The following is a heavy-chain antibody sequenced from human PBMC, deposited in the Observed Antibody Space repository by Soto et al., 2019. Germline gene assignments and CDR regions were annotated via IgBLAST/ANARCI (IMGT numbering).Heavy chain of an antibody. Sequence: QVQLQESGPGLVKPSETLSLTCTVSGGSISSYYWSWIRQPPGKGLEWIGYIYYSGSTNYNPSLKSRVTLSVDTSKNQFSLKLSSVTAADTAVYYCARAWGGHVEDYWGQGTLVTVSS. CDR1: GGSISSYY. CDR2: IYYSGST. CDR3: ARAWGGHVEDY. V-gene: IGHV4-59*01. J-gene: IGHJ4*02. D-gene: IGHD3-16*01.